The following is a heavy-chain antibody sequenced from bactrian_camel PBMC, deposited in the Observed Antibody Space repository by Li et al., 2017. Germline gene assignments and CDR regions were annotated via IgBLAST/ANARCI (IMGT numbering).Heavy chain of an antibody. CDR2: INPYGGTT. J-gene: IGHJ4*01. D-gene: IGHD2*01. CDR3: AARKVARGSHFSLGRAPALRRDEYNF. V-gene: IGHV3S1*01. CDR1: YSGYC. Sequence: HVQLVESGGDSVQAGGPLSLSCARTYSGYCMAWFRQAPGKGLEWVSTINPYGGTTYYADSVKGRFTISRDNAKNTVFLQMNVLRPEDTAMYYCAARKVARGSHFSLGRAPALRRDEYNFWGQGTQVTVS.